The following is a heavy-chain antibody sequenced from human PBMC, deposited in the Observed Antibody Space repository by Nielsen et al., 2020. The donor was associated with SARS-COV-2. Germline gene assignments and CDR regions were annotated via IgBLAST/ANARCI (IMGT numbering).Heavy chain of an antibody. J-gene: IGHJ6*02. Sequence: GESLKISCAASGFTFSNFAMNWVRQAPGKGLEWVSTIGVSGGGTYYADSLKGRFTISRDNSKNTLYLQMNSLGADDTAIYYCTRRVVGGTMDVWGQGTTVTVSS. CDR3: TRRVVGGTMDV. D-gene: IGHD2-15*01. CDR2: IGVSGGGT. CDR1: GFTFSNFA. V-gene: IGHV3-23*01.